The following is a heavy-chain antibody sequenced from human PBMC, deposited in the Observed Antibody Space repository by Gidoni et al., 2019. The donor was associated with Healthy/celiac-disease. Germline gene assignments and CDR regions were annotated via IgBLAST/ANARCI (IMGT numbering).Heavy chain of an antibody. CDR3: ARVYMTVTHSHDAFDI. Sequence: EVQLVESGGGLVKPGGSLRLSCAASGFTFSSYSMNWVRQAPGKGLEWVSSISSSSSYIYYADSVKGRFTISRDNAKNSLYLQMNSLRAEDTAVYYCARVYMTVTHSHDAFDIWGQGTMVTVSS. CDR2: ISSSSSYI. D-gene: IGHD4-17*01. CDR1: GFTFSSYS. J-gene: IGHJ3*02. V-gene: IGHV3-21*01.